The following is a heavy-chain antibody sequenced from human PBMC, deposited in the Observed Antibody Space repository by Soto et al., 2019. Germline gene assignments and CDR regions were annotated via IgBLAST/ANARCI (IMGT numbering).Heavy chain of an antibody. Sequence: QVQLVQSGAEVKKPGSSVKVSCKASGGTFSSYAISWVRQAPGQGLEWMGGIIPIFGTANYAQKLQGRVKSTAYESTSTAYMELSSLRSEDTAVYYCARDASDWDTAYHFDPWGQGTLVTVSS. V-gene: IGHV1-69*12. D-gene: IGHD5-18*01. CDR3: ARDASDWDTAYHFDP. J-gene: IGHJ5*02. CDR1: GGTFSSYA. CDR2: IIPIFGTA.